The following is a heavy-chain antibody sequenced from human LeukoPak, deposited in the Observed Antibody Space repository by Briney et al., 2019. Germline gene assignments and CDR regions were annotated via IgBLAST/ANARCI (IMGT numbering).Heavy chain of an antibody. CDR1: GFDFSSFW. V-gene: IGHV3-7*01. D-gene: IGHD3-10*01. CDR3: ASQSYGLFEY. J-gene: IGHJ4*02. CDR2: MKEDGGEK. Sequence: GGSLRLSCAASGFDFSSFWMSWVRQAPGKGPEWVANMKEDGGEKYYVESVKGRFTISRDNAKNSLYLQMNSLRDEYTAVYYCASQSYGLFEYWGQGTLVTVSS.